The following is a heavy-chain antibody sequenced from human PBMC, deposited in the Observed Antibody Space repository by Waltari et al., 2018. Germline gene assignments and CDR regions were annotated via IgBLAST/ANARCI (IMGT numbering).Heavy chain of an antibody. D-gene: IGHD4-17*01. CDR3: ARITTVTTSAFDI. J-gene: IGHJ3*02. Sequence: QVQLQQWGAGLLKPSVTLSLPCAVYGGSFSGYYWSWIRQPPGKGLEWIGEINHSGSTNYNPSLKSRVTISVDTSKNQFSLRLSSVTAADTAVYYCARITTVTTSAFDIWGQGTMVTVSS. CDR2: INHSGST. CDR1: GGSFSGYY. V-gene: IGHV4-34*01.